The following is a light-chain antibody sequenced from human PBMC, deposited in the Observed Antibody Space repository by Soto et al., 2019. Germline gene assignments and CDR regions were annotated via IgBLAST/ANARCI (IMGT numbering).Light chain of an antibody. CDR1: QDISKY. CDR3: QQYDTLLALP. CDR2: DAS. V-gene: IGKV1-33*01. Sequence: DIQMTQAPSSMSASVGDRVTIAGQASQDISKYLNWLRFRPGQAPKLLIYDASNLETGVPSRFRGSGSGTHFSLTITSLQPEDVATYYCQQYDTLLALPFVVGTKVHIK. J-gene: IGKJ4*01.